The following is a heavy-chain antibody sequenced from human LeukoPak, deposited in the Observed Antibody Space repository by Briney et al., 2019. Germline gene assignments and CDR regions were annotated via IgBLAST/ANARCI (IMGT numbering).Heavy chain of an antibody. CDR2: IYSGGST. D-gene: IGHD3-10*01. Sequence: GGSLRLSCAASGFTVSSNYMSWVRQAPGKGLEWVSVIYSGGSTYYADSVNGRFTISRDNSKNTLYLQMNSLRAEDTAVYYCYGSGSMVDAFDIWGQGTMVTVSS. CDR1: GFTVSSNY. V-gene: IGHV3-66*01. CDR3: YGSGSMVDAFDI. J-gene: IGHJ3*02.